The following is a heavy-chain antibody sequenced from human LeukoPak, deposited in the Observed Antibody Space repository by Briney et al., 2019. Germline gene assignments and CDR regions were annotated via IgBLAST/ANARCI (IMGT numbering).Heavy chain of an antibody. V-gene: IGHV3-11*01. CDR3: ARDAESGSSH. D-gene: IGHD6-6*01. CDR1: GFTFSDYY. CDR2: ISSRGTTK. J-gene: IGHJ4*02. Sequence: PGGSLRLSCAASGFTFSDYYMSWIRQAPGKGLEWVSYISSRGTTKYYADSVKGRITISRDNAKNSLFLQVSSLRAEDTAVYYCARDAESGSSHWGQGTLVTVSS.